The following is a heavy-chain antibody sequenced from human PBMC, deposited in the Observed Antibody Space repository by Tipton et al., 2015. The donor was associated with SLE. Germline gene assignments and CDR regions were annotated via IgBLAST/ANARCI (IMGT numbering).Heavy chain of an antibody. Sequence: TLSLTCTVSGGSISSRYWSWIRQPPGKGLEWIAYISYSGSTNYNPSLKSRVTISVDTSKNQFSLKLSSVTAADTAVYYCARVPLYYYYYMDVWGKGTTVTVSS. J-gene: IGHJ6*03. V-gene: IGHV4-59*11. CDR1: GGSISSRY. CDR3: ARVPLYYYYYMDV. CDR2: ISYSGST.